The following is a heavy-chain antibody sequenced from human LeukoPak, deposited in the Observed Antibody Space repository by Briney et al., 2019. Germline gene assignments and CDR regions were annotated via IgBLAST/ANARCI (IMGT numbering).Heavy chain of an antibody. Sequence: GRSLRLSCAASGFTFSSYGMHWFRQAPGKGLEWIGFIRSSIYGGTPKAAASVKGRFIFSRDDSKGVAYLRMNSLKTEDTAVYYCSREWGNGNDLRPDYWGQGTLVTVSS. CDR2: IRSSIYGGTP. CDR1: GFTFSSYG. J-gene: IGHJ4*02. D-gene: IGHD1-1*01. V-gene: IGHV3-49*03. CDR3: SREWGNGNDLRPDY.